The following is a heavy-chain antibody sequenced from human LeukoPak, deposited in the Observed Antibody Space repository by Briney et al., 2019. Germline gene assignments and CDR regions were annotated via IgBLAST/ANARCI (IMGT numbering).Heavy chain of an antibody. D-gene: IGHD2-15*01. J-gene: IGHJ6*02. CDR1: GGTFSSYA. CDR2: IIPIFGTA. Sequence: SVKVSCKASGGTFSSYAISWVRQAPGQGLEWMGGIIPIFGTANYAQKFQGRVTITTDKSTSTAYMELSSLRSEDTAVYYCARDGSYGDYYYYGMDVWGQGTTVTVSS. V-gene: IGHV1-69*05. CDR3: ARDGSYGDYYYYGMDV.